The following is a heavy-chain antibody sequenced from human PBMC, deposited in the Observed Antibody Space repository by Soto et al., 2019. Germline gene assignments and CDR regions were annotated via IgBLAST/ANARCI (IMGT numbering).Heavy chain of an antibody. J-gene: IGHJ6*02. CDR3: ARLSTVTTWDYYYGMDV. CDR2: IYYSGST. D-gene: IGHD4-17*01. V-gene: IGHV4-39*01. CDR1: GGSISSSSYY. Sequence: SETLSLTCTVSGGSISSSSYYWGWIRQPPGKGLEWIGSIYYSGSTYYNPSPKSRVTISVDTSKNQFSLKLSSVTAADAAVYYCARLSTVTTWDYYYGMDVWGQGTTVTVSS.